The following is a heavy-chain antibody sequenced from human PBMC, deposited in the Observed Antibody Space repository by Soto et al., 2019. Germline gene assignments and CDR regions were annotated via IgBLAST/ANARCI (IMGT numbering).Heavy chain of an antibody. D-gene: IGHD3-3*02. CDR2: ISSSSSYI. Sequence: GGSLRLSCAASGFTFSSYSMNWVRQAPGKGLEWVSSISSSSSYIYYADSVKGRFTISRDNAKNSLYLQMNSLRAEDTAVYYCAREHISSDAFDIWGQGTMVTVS. CDR3: AREHISSDAFDI. J-gene: IGHJ3*02. CDR1: GFTFSSYS. V-gene: IGHV3-21*01.